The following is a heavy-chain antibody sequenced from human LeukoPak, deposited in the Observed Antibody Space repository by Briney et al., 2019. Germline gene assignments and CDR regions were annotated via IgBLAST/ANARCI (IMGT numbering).Heavy chain of an antibody. CDR3: ATRGWGSNH. Sequence: SETLSLTCAVYGGSFSGYYRSWIRQPPGKGLEWIGEINHSGSTNYNPSLKSRVTISVDTSKNQFSLKLSSVTAADTAVYYCATRGWGSNHWGQGTLVTVSS. D-gene: IGHD3-16*01. J-gene: IGHJ1*01. CDR2: INHSGST. CDR1: GGSFSGYY. V-gene: IGHV4-34*01.